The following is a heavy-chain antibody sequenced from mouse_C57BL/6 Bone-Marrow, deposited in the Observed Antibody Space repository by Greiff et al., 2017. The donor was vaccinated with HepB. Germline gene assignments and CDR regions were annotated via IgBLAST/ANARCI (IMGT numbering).Heavy chain of an antibody. CDR2: ISNGGGST. CDR1: GFTFSDYY. V-gene: IGHV5-12*01. CDR3: ARQPPYAMDY. J-gene: IGHJ4*01. Sequence: DVHLVESGGGLVQPGGSLKLSCAASGFTFSDYYMYWVRQTPEKRLEWVAYISNGGGSTYYPDTVKGRFTISRDNAKNTLYLQMSRLKSEDTAMYYCARQPPYAMDYWGQGTSVTVSS.